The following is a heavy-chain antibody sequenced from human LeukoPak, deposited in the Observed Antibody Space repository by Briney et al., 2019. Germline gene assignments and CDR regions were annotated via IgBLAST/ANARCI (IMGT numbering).Heavy chain of an antibody. Sequence: SVKVSCKASGGTFSSYAISWVRQAPGQGLEWMGGIIPIFGTANYAQKLQGRVTMTTDTSTSTAYMELRSLRSDDTAVYYCARYSGSYFSSSFDIWGQGTMVTVSS. CDR2: IIPIFGTA. J-gene: IGHJ3*02. D-gene: IGHD1-26*01. V-gene: IGHV1-69*05. CDR3: ARYSGSYFSSSFDI. CDR1: GGTFSSYA.